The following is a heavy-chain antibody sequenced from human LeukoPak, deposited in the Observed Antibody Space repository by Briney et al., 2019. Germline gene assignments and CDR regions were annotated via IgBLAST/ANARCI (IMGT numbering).Heavy chain of an antibody. D-gene: IGHD2-8*01. CDR1: GYMFTSYG. J-gene: IGHJ4*02. Sequence: ASVKVSCKASGYMFTSYGINWVRQAPGQGLEWMGWISSYDGNTNYAQRLQGRVTMTTDSSTSTAYMELRSLRSDDTAVYYCARGHRYCTNGVCYDYWGQGTLVTVPS. V-gene: IGHV1-18*01. CDR3: ARGHRYCTNGVCYDY. CDR2: ISSYDGNT.